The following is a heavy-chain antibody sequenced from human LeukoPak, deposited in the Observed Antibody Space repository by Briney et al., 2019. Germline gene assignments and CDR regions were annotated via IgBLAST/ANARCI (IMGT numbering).Heavy chain of an antibody. J-gene: IGHJ4*02. CDR1: GFTFSSYA. Sequence: GGSLRLSCAASGFTFSSYAMSWVRQAPGKGLEWVSAISGSGGSTCYADSVKGRFTISRDNSKNTLYLQMNSLRAEDTAVYYCAKDKLRNLAPEYYFDYWGQGTLVTVSS. CDR3: AKDKLRNLAPEYYFDY. V-gene: IGHV3-23*01. CDR2: ISGSGGST. D-gene: IGHD1-7*01.